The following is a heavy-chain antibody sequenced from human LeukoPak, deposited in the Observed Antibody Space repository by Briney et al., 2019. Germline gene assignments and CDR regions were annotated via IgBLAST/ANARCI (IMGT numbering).Heavy chain of an antibody. D-gene: IGHD1-26*01. CDR1: GFTVSSNY. CDR2: IYSGGST. J-gene: IGHJ4*02. V-gene: IGHV3-53*01. Sequence: PGGSLRLSCAASGFTVSSNYMSWVRQAPGKGLDWVSVIYSGGSTYYADSVKGRFTISRDNSKNTLYLQMNSLRAEDTAVYYCARDGTGSYGIDYWGQGTLVTVSS. CDR3: ARDGTGSYGIDY.